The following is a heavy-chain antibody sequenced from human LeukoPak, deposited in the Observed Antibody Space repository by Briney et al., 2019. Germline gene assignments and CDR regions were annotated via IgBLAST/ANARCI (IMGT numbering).Heavy chain of an antibody. V-gene: IGHV3-7*01. D-gene: IGHD6-13*01. CDR3: AREVYSSSRPADAFDI. CDR2: IMQDGSEK. CDR1: GFTFSTYW. J-gene: IGHJ3*02. Sequence: GGSLRLSCVGSGFTFSTYWMSWVRQAPGKGVEWVANIMQDGSEKNYVDSVKGRFTISRDNAKNSLYLQMNSLRAEDTAVYYCAREVYSSSRPADAFDIWGQGTVVTVSS.